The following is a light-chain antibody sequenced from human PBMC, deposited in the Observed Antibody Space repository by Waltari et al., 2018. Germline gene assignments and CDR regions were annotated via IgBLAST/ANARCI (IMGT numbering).Light chain of an antibody. V-gene: IGLV4-69*01. CDR1: SGHSTNV. J-gene: IGLJ3*02. CDR2: VYSDGSH. Sequence: SASASLGASVKLTCTLSSGHSTNVIAWLQKRPEKGPRYLMKVYSDGSHNKGDEIPDRFSGSSSGAERYLTISSLQSEDEADYYCQTGGHGTWVFGGGTKL. CDR3: QTGGHGTWV.